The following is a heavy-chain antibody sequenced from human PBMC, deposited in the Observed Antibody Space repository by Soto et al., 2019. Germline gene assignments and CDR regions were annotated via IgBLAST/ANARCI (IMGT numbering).Heavy chain of an antibody. Sequence: ASVKVSCKASGYTFSSNAMHWVRQAPGQRLEWMGWISPGNGDTKYSPKFQGRVTITRDTSASTAYMELSSLTSEDTAVYYCAKWSGVVSAPYYNYGLDVWGHGTPVTVSS. D-gene: IGHD2-21*01. CDR2: ISPGNGDT. V-gene: IGHV1-3*01. CDR3: AKWSGVVSAPYYNYGLDV. CDR1: GYTFSSNA. J-gene: IGHJ6*02.